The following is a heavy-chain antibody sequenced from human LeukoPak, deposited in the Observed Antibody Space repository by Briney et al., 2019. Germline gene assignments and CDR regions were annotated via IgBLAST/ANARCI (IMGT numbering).Heavy chain of an antibody. D-gene: IGHD5-18*01. CDR3: ARGRGLYSYGPRAFDI. Sequence: PSETLSLTCAVYGGSFSGYYWSWIRQPPGKGLEWIGEINHSGSTNYNPSLKGRVTISVDTSKNQFSLKLSSVTAADTAVYYCARGRGLYSYGPRAFDIWGQGTMVTVSS. CDR1: GGSFSGYY. CDR2: INHSGST. J-gene: IGHJ3*02. V-gene: IGHV4-34*01.